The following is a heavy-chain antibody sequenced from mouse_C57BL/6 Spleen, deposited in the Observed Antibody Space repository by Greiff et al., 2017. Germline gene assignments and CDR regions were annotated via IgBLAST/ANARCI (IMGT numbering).Heavy chain of an antibody. CDR3: ARLYGSSLDY. Sequence: EVQVVESGGGLVQPGGSLSLSCAASGFTFTDYYMSWVRQPPGKALEWLGFIRNKANGYTTEYSASVKGRFTISRDNSQSILYLQMNALRAEDSATYYCARLYGSSLDYWGQGTTLTVSS. V-gene: IGHV7-3*01. J-gene: IGHJ2*01. CDR2: IRNKANGYTT. CDR1: GFTFTDYY. D-gene: IGHD1-1*01.